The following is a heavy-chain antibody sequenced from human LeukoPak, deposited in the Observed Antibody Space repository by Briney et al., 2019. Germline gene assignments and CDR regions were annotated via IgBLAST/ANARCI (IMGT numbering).Heavy chain of an antibody. J-gene: IGHJ4*02. V-gene: IGHV4-34*01. CDR1: GGSFSGYY. Sequence: SETLSLTCAVYGGSFSGYYWSWIRQPPGKGLEWIGEINHSGSTNYNPSLKSRVTISVDTSKNQFSLKLSSVTAADTAVYYCARWIAEGCFDYWGQGTLVTVSS. D-gene: IGHD6-13*01. CDR2: INHSGST. CDR3: ARWIAEGCFDY.